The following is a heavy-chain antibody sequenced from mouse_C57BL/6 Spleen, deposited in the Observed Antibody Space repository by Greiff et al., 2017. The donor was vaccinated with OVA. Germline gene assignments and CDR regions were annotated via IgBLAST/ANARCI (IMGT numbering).Heavy chain of an antibody. D-gene: IGHD4-1*01. V-gene: IGHV2-5*01. Sequence: VHLVESGPGLVQPSQSLSITCTVSGFSLTSYGVHWVRQSPGKGLEWLGVIWRGGSTDYNAAFMSRLSITKDNSKSQVFFKMNSLQADDTAIYYCAKTLSNWDGGYCDVWGTGTTVTVSS. CDR1: GFSLTSYG. J-gene: IGHJ1*03. CDR3: AKTLSNWDGGYCDV. CDR2: IWRGGST.